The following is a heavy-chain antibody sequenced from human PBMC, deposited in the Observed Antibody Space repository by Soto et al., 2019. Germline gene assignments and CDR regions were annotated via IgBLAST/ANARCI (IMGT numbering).Heavy chain of an antibody. CDR2: IYTTGGT. CDR1: GGSMTGYY. CDR3: ARGAAAGVDYGMDV. J-gene: IGHJ6*02. D-gene: IGHD6-13*01. Sequence: SETLSLTCTVSGGSMTGYYWSWIRQPAGEGLEWIGRIYTTGGTNYNPSLKSRVTISKDTSKKQFSLRLSFVTAADTAVYYCARGAAAGVDYGMDVWGQGTTVTVSS. V-gene: IGHV4-4*07.